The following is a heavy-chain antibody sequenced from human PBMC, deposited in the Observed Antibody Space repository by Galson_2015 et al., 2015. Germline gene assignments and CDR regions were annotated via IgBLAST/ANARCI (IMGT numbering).Heavy chain of an antibody. CDR3: VKAATGDQSAFDI. D-gene: IGHD7-27*01. J-gene: IGHJ3*02. CDR1: GFTFSSYA. CDR2: ISSNGGST. V-gene: IGHV3-64D*06. Sequence: SLRLSCEASGFTFSSYAMHWVRQAPGKGLEYVSAISSNGGSTYYADSVKGRFTISRDNSKNTLYLQMSSLRAEDTAVYYCVKAATGDQSAFDIWGQGTMVTVYS.